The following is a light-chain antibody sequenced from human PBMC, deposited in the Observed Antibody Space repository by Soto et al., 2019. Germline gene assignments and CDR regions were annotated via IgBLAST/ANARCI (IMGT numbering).Light chain of an antibody. V-gene: IGLV2-11*01. J-gene: IGLJ2*01. CDR2: DVS. CDR3: CSYAGSYTVV. Sequence: QSALTQPRSVSGSPGQSVTISCTGTSSDVGGYNYVSWYQQHPGKAPKLMIYDVSKRPSGVPDRFSGSKSGNTASLTISGLQAEDWADYYCCSYAGSYTVVFGGGTKLTVL. CDR1: SSDVGGYNY.